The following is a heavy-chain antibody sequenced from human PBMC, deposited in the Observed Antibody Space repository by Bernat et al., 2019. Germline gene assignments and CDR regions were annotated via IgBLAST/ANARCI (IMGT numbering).Heavy chain of an antibody. CDR1: GFTFSDYY. CDR3: ARGPASSAAAPPEY. D-gene: IGHD6-13*01. CDR2: ITSSSSYT. J-gene: IGHJ4*02. V-gene: IGHV3-11*06. Sequence: QVQLMESGGGLVEPGGSLRLSCSASGFTFSDYYMSWIRQAPGKGLEWVAYITSSSSYTNYADSMKGRFTISRDNAKNSLSLQMDYLRAEDTAVYYCARGPASSAAAPPEYWGQGTLVTVSS.